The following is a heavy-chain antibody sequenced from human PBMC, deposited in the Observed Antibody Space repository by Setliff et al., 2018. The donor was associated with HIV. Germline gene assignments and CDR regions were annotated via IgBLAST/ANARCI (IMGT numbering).Heavy chain of an antibody. CDR2: INPNSGGT. CDR1: GYSFTFYG. J-gene: IGHJ4*02. D-gene: IGHD1-26*01. V-gene: IGHV1-2*02. CDR3: ARDTVRATFSDY. Sequence: ASVKVSCKASGYSFTFYGLHWVRQAPGQGLEWMGWINPNSGGTNYAQKFQGRVTMATDTSISTVYMELSSLTSADTAVYYCARDTVRATFSDYWGQGTLVTVSS.